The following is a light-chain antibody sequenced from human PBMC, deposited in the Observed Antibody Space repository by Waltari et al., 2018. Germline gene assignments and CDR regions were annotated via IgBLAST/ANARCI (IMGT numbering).Light chain of an antibody. CDR3: QVWDTDSDHL. V-gene: IGLV3-21*02. CDR2: DDS. Sequence: YVLTQPPSVSVAPGQTARLPCGGDNISFNAVHWYQQKTGQAPMLLLYDDSVRPSGIPERFSGSKSGDTATLTITRVEAGDEADYYCQVWDTDSDHLFGGGTKLTVL. J-gene: IGLJ3*02. CDR1: NISFNA.